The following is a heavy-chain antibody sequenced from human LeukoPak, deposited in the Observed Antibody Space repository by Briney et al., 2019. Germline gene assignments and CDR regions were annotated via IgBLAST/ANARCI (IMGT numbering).Heavy chain of an antibody. CDR2: ITGDEKTT. J-gene: IGHJ4*02. CDR1: GLNFRDYW. V-gene: IGHV3-74*01. D-gene: IGHD5-12*01. CDR3: ARDLFSGYD. Sequence: GGSLRLSCVASGLNFRDYWIHWVRQAPGKGLVWVSHITGDEKTTRYADSVKGRFTISRDNAKKTVYLQMNSLRAEDTAVYYCARDLFSGYDWGQGTLVTVSS.